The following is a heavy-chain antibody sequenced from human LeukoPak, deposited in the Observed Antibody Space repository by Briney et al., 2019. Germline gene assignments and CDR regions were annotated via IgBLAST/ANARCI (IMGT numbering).Heavy chain of an antibody. CDR1: GYTFTSYG. Sequence: VASVKVSCKASGYTFTSYGISWVRQAPGQGLEWMGWISAYNGNTNYAQKLQGRVTMTTDTSTSTAYMELRSLRSDDTAVYYCARHRSGGSQDDAFDIWGQGTLVTVSS. CDR2: ISAYNGNT. CDR3: ARHRSGGSQDDAFDI. V-gene: IGHV1-18*01. J-gene: IGHJ3*02. D-gene: IGHD2-15*01.